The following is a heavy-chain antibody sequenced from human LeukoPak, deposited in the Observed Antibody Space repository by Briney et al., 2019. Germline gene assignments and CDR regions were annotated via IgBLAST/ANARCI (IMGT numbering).Heavy chain of an antibody. Sequence: GGSLRLSCAASGFTFSSYAMSWVRQAPGKGLEWVSAISGSGGSTYYADSVKGRLTISRDNSKNTLYLQMNSLRAEDTAVYYCAKGLDSSGSSVYYFDYWGQGTLVTVSS. V-gene: IGHV3-23*01. CDR2: ISGSGGST. J-gene: IGHJ4*02. CDR1: GFTFSSYA. D-gene: IGHD3-22*01. CDR3: AKGLDSSGSSVYYFDY.